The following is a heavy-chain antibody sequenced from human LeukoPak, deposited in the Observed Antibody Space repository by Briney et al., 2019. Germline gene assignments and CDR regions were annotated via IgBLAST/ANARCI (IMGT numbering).Heavy chain of an antibody. CDR2: INAGNGNT. CDR3: ARGYGDYGLDY. Sequence: TSVTVSCKASGYTFTSYAMHWVRQAPGQGLEWMGWINAGNGNTKYSQKFQGRVTITRDTSASTAYMELSSLRSEDTAVYYCARGYGDYGLDYWGQGTLVTVSS. J-gene: IGHJ4*02. V-gene: IGHV1-3*01. CDR1: GYTFTSYA. D-gene: IGHD4-17*01.